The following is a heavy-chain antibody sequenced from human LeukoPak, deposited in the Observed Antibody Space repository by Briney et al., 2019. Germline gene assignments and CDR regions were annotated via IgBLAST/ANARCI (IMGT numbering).Heavy chain of an antibody. V-gene: IGHV3-7*03. CDR2: IKQDGSEK. J-gene: IGHJ4*02. CDR3: ATDSRSCRY. CDR1: EFTFSSYI. Sequence: GGSLRLSCVASEFTFSSYIMTWVRQAPGKGLEWVANIKQDGSEKYYLDSVKGRFTISRDNAKNSLFLQMNSLRAEDTAMYYCATDSRSCRYWGQGTLVTVSS.